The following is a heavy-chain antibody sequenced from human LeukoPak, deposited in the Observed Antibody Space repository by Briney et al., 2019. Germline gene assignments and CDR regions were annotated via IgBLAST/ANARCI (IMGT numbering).Heavy chain of an antibody. CDR1: GGSINSHY. CDR3: ASRPADTAWYGVFDY. J-gene: IGHJ4*02. CDR2: IFNTGNT. V-gene: IGHV4-59*11. Sequence: SETLSLTCSVSGGSINSHYWSWIRQPPGKRLEWIGYIFNTGNTNYNPSLASRVTMSVDTSRAQFFLRLSPVTAADTAIYYCASRPADTAWYGVFDYWSQGTLVTVSS. D-gene: IGHD3-10*01.